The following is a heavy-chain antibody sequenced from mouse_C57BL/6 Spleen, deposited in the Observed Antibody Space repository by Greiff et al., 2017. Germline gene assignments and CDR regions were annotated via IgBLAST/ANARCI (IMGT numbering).Heavy chain of an antibody. CDR2: ISGGGGNT. CDR1: GFTFSSYT. D-gene: IGHD4-1*01. J-gene: IGHJ4*01. CDR3: ARRLGQYYAMDY. V-gene: IGHV5-9*01. Sequence: EVHLVESGGGLVKPGGSLKLSCAASGFTFSSYTMSWVRQTPEKRLEWVATISGGGGNTYYPDSVKGRFTISRDNAKNTLYLQMSSLRSEDTALYYCARRLGQYYAMDYWGQGTSVTVSS.